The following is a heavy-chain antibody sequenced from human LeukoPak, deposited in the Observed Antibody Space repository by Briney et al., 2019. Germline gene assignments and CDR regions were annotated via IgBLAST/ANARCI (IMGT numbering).Heavy chain of an antibody. CDR2: IIPIFGTA. J-gene: IGHJ3*02. V-gene: IGHV1-69*01. Sequence: WASVKVSCKASGGTFSSYSISWVRQAPGQALEWMGGIIPIFGTANYAQKFQGRVTITADESTSTAYMELSSLRSEDTAVYYCASQNPAAVAFDIWGQGTMVTVSS. D-gene: IGHD2-15*01. CDR3: ASQNPAAVAFDI. CDR1: GGTFSSYS.